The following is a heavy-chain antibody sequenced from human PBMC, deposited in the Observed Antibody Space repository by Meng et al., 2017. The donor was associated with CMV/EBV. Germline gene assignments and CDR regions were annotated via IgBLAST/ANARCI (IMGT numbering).Heavy chain of an antibody. J-gene: IGHJ4*02. Sequence: GESLKISCAASGFTFSSYAMSWVRQAPGKGLEWVSAISGSGGSTYYADSVKGRFTISRDNSKNTLYLQMNSLRAEDTAVYYCAKGGYYDSSGPLPSLDYWGQGTLVTVSS. D-gene: IGHD3-22*01. CDR2: ISGSGGST. V-gene: IGHV3-23*01. CDR3: AKGGYYDSSGPLPSLDY. CDR1: GFTFSSYA.